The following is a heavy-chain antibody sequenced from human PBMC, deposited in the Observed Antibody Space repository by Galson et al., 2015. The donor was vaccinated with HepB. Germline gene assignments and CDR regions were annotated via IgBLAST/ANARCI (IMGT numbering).Heavy chain of an antibody. J-gene: IGHJ5*02. D-gene: IGHD4-17*01. V-gene: IGHV1-3*01. CDR3: ARGTVTTGFDP. CDR2: IDGANGNT. CDR1: GFSFTNYD. Sequence: SVKVSCTASGFSFTNYDMHWVRQAPGKRLEWMGWIDGANGNTKYSQKFHDRVTITRDTSANTDYMELSSLRSEDTAVYYCARGTVTTGFDPWGQGTLVTVSS.